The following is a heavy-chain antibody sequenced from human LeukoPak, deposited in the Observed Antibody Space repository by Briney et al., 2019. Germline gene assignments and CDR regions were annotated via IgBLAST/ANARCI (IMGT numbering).Heavy chain of an antibody. D-gene: IGHD3-3*01. Sequence: SGGSLRLSCVASGLTFASSAMSWVRQAPGKRLQWVSSISGSGGATHYADSVKGRFTISRDNAKNSLYLQMNSLRAEDTAVYYCARDPLRLPFDYWGQGTLVTVSS. CDR3: ARDPLRLPFDY. CDR2: ISGSGGAT. J-gene: IGHJ4*02. V-gene: IGHV3-23*01. CDR1: GLTFASSA.